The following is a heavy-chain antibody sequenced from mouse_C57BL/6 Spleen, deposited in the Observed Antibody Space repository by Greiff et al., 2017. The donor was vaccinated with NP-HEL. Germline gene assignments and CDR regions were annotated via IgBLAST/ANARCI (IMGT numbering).Heavy chain of an antibody. Sequence: EVMLVESGGGLVKPGGSLKLSCAASGFTFSDYGMHWVRQAPEKGLEWVAYISSGSSTIYYADTVKGRFTISRDNAKNTLFLQMTSLRSEDTAMYYCARAGPWYFDVWGTGTTVTVSS. J-gene: IGHJ1*03. CDR3: ARAGPWYFDV. CDR2: ISSGSSTI. CDR1: GFTFSDYG. V-gene: IGHV5-17*01. D-gene: IGHD4-1*01.